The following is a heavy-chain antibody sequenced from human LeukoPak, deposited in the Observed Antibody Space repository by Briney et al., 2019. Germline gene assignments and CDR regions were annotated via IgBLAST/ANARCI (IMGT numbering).Heavy chain of an antibody. CDR1: GHTFTSYG. D-gene: IGHD6-13*01. V-gene: IGHV1-18*01. CDR2: ISAYNGNT. Sequence: ASVKVSCKAPGHTFTSYGISWVRQAPGQGLEWMGWISAYNGNTNYAQKLQGRVTMTTDTSTSTAYMELRSLRSDDTAVYYCARTPSTSETAAGSFDYWGQGTLVTVSS. CDR3: ARTPSTSETAAGSFDY. J-gene: IGHJ4*02.